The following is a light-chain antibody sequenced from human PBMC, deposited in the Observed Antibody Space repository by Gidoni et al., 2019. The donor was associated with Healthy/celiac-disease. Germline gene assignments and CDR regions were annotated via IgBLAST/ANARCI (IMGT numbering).Light chain of an antibody. Sequence: IFLTHSPATLAVSPGERATLSCRASQSVSSNLAWYQQKPGQAPRLLIYGASTRATGIPARFSGSGSGTEFTLTISSLQSEDFAVYYCQQYNNWPRGTFGQGTKVEIK. CDR1: QSVSSN. CDR3: QQYNNWPRGT. V-gene: IGKV3-15*01. CDR2: GAS. J-gene: IGKJ1*01.